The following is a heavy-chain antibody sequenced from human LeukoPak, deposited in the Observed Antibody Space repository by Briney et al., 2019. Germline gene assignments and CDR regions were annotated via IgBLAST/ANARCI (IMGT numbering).Heavy chain of an antibody. CDR3: ARGPIQLWIHNAIAG. D-gene: IGHD5-18*01. CDR1: GFTFGDHA. Sequence: GGSLRLSRRESGFTFGDHAMSSVCAAPGKGLGWVGFIRSKAYRGTIEYAASVKGRFTISRDVSASIAYLQMNSLRTEDTAVYFSARGPIQLWIHNAIAGWGERRKVTVYS. CDR2: IRSKAYRGTI. V-gene: IGHV3-49*04. J-gene: IGHJ6*04.